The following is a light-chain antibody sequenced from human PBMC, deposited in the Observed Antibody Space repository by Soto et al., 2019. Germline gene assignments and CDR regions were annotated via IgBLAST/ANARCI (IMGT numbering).Light chain of an antibody. Sequence: EMLLTQSPATLSLSPGERATLSCRASQSVGSSLAWYQQRPGQAPRLLIYDASNRATGIPARFSGGGSGTDFTLTINRLEPEDFAVYYCQQYVSSSWTFGQGTKVDIK. V-gene: IGKV3-11*01. CDR1: QSVGSS. CDR3: QQYVSSSWT. J-gene: IGKJ1*01. CDR2: DAS.